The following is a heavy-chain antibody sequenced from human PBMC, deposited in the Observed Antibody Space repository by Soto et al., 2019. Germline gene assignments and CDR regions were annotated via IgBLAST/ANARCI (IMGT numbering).Heavy chain of an antibody. CDR3: ASTWSGYYTGEIFGY. V-gene: IGHV3-48*01. CDR2: ISSSSSTI. Sequence: EVQLVESGGGLVQPGGSLRLSCAASGFTFSSYSMNWVRQAPGKGLEWVSYISSSSSTIYYADSVKGRFTISRDNAKNSLYLQMNSLRAEDTAVYYCASTWSGYYTGEIFGYWGQGTLVTVSS. CDR1: GFTFSSYS. J-gene: IGHJ4*02. D-gene: IGHD3-3*01.